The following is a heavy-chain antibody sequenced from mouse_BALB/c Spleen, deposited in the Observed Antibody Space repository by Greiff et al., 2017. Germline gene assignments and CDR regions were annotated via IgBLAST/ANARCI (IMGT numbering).Heavy chain of an antibody. Sequence: EVMLVESGGGLVQPGGSLRLSCATSGFTFTDYYMSWVRQPPGKALEWLGFIRNKANGYTTEYSASVKGRFTISRDNSQSILYLQMNTLRAEDSATYYCARDHRFAYWGQGTLVTVSA. J-gene: IGHJ3*01. CDR3: ARDHRFAY. CDR1: GFTFTDYY. V-gene: IGHV7-3*02. CDR2: IRNKANGYTT.